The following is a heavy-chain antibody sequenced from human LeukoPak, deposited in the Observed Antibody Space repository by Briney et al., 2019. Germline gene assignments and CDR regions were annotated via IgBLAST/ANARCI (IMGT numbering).Heavy chain of an antibody. D-gene: IGHD2-2*02. CDR2: IYYSGST. Sequence: SETLSLTCTVSGGSISSYYWSWIRQPPGKGLEWIGYIYYSGSTNYNPSLKSRVTISVDTSKNQFSLKLSSVTAADTAVYYCARVRVPAAISYWGQGTLVTVSS. V-gene: IGHV4-59*12. J-gene: IGHJ4*02. CDR3: ARVRVPAAISY. CDR1: GGSISSYY.